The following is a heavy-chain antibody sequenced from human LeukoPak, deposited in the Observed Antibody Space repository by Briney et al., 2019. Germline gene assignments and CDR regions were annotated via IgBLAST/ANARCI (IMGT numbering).Heavy chain of an antibody. CDR2: INPNSGGT. CDR3: ARRSITIFGVVTYFDY. V-gene: IGHV1-2*02. CDR1: GYTFTGYY. Sequence: GASVKVSCKASGYTFTGYYMHCVRQAPGQGLEWMGWINPNSGGTNYAQKFQGRVTMTRDTSISTAYMELSRLRSDDTAVYYCARRSITIFGVVTYFDYWGQGTLVTVSS. J-gene: IGHJ4*02. D-gene: IGHD3-3*01.